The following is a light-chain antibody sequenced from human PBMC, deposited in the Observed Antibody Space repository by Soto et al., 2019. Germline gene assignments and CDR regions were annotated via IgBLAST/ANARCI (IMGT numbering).Light chain of an antibody. CDR2: DAS. J-gene: IGKJ1*01. V-gene: IGKV3-11*01. CDR3: QQRSSWLT. CDR1: QSVSSY. Sequence: EIVLTQSPATLSLSPGERATLSCRASQSVSSYLAWYQQKPGQAPRLLIYDASNRATGIPARFSGGGSGTDFPLNISSLAPEDFAVYYGQQRSSWLTFGHGTKVEIK.